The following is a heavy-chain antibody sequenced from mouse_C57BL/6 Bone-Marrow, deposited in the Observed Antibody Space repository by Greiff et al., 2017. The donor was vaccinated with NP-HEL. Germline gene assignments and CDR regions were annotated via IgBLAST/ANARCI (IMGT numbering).Heavy chain of an antibody. Sequence: EVKLVESEGGLVQPGSSMKLSCTASGFTFSDYYMAWVRQVPEKGLEWVANINYDGSSTYYLASLKSRFIISRDNAKNILYLQMSSLKSEDKATDYCARDGGVTTRGRYFDVWGTGTTVTVSS. V-gene: IGHV5-16*01. J-gene: IGHJ1*03. CDR3: ARDGGVTTRGRYFDV. CDR2: INYDGSST. D-gene: IGHD2-2*01. CDR1: GFTFSDYY.